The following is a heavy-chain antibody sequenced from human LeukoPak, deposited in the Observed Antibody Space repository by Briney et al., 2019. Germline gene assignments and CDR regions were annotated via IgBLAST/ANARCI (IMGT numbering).Heavy chain of an antibody. D-gene: IGHD2-15*01. CDR2: IWYDGSNK. J-gene: IGHJ4*02. V-gene: IGHV3-33*08. CDR3: ARARCFSGGNCRGGYYFDY. CDR1: GFTFSSYG. Sequence: PGGSLRLSCAASGFTFSSYGMHWVRQAPGKGLEWVAVIWYDGSNKYYADSVKGRFTISRDNSKNTLYLQMNSLRAEDTAVYYCARARCFSGGNCRGGYYFDYWGQGTLVPVSS.